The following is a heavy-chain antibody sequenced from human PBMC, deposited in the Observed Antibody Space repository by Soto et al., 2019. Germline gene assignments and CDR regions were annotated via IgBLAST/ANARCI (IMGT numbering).Heavy chain of an antibody. CDR3: TGEVASGY. Sequence: QVQLVESGVGVVQPGRSLRLSCAVSGFTVSTYGMHWVRQAPGKGLEWVAVISRDGGTKYYADSVKGRFTISRDNSRNTLLLEMNSLRGDDMAVYYCTGEVASGYWVQGTLVTVSS. CDR2: ISRDGGTK. J-gene: IGHJ4*02. D-gene: IGHD2-8*02. CDR1: GFTVSTYG. V-gene: IGHV3-30*03.